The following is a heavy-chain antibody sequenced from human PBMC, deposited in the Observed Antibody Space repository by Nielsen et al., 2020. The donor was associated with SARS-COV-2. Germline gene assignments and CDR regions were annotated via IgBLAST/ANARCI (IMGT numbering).Heavy chain of an antibody. CDR3: AKDGGYSYGHGVDY. Sequence: GESLKISCAASGFIFSGYGMLWVRQAPGKGLEWVAVISYDGSNKYYADSVKGRFTISRDNSKNTLYLQMNSLRAEDTAVYYCAKDGGYSYGHGVDYWGQGTLVTVSS. V-gene: IGHV3-30*18. CDR1: GFIFSGYG. CDR2: ISYDGSNK. J-gene: IGHJ4*02. D-gene: IGHD5-18*01.